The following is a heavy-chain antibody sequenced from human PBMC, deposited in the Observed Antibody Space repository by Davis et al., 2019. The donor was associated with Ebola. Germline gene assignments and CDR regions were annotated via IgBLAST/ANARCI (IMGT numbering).Heavy chain of an antibody. J-gene: IGHJ4*02. V-gene: IGHV5-51*01. CDR2: IYPGDSDT. CDR3: ARGTDGYNPGGYFDS. CDR1: GNSFNTHW. Sequence: GESLKISCKDSGNSFNTHWIGWVRQMPGKGLEWMGIIYPGDSDTRYSPSFQGQVTISADKSISTAYLQWSSLKASDTAMYYCARGTDGYNPGGYFDSWGQGTLVTVSS. D-gene: IGHD5-24*01.